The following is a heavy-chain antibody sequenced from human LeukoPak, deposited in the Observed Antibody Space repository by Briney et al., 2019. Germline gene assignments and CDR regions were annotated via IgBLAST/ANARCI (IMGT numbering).Heavy chain of an antibody. CDR1: GYTFTGYY. Sequence: ASVKVSCKASGYTFTGYYMHWVRQAPGQGLEWMGWINPNSGGTNYAQKFQGWVTMTRDTSISTASMELSRLRSDDTAVYYCARGGYGGNSDYYYGMDVWGQGTTVTVSS. J-gene: IGHJ6*02. CDR3: ARGGYGGNSDYYYGMDV. D-gene: IGHD4-23*01. CDR2: INPNSGGT. V-gene: IGHV1-2*04.